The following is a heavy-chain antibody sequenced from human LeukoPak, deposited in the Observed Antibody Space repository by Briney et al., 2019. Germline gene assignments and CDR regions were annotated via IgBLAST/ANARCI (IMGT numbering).Heavy chain of an antibody. CDR2: IYYSGST. J-gene: IGHJ5*02. CDR3: ARDGVVGATMEYNWFDP. CDR1: GGSISSYY. D-gene: IGHD1-26*01. Sequence: SETLFLTCTVSGGSISSYYWSWIRQPPGKGLEWIGYIYYSGSTNYNPSLKSRVTISVDTSKNQFSLKLSSVTAADTAVYYCARDGVVGATMEYNWFDPWGQGTLVTVSS. V-gene: IGHV4-59*01.